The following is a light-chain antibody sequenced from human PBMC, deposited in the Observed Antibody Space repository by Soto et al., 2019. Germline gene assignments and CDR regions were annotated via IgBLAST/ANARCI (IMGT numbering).Light chain of an antibody. CDR2: LTS. Sequence: AIQMTQSPSSLSAFVGDRVTIACRASQGIRHDLAWYQQKPGKAPKLLIYLTSNLQTGVPSRFSGSGSGTDFTLTISSLQPEDFATYYCLQNYNYPFTFGPGTKVDIK. CDR3: LQNYNYPFT. CDR1: QGIRHD. V-gene: IGKV1-6*01. J-gene: IGKJ3*01.